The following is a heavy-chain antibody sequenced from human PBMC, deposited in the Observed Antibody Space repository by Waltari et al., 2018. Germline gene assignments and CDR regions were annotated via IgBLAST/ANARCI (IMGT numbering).Heavy chain of an antibody. Sequence: EVHLVQSGGGLVQPGGSLRLSWVASEFTFRNYWMTWVRQAPGKGLEWLANINEDGSNSHHVDSIRGRFTISRDNTESSLYLQMNFLRVEDTAVYYCARDIPAGDSFLDFWGQGALVTVSS. CDR1: EFTFRNYW. V-gene: IGHV3-7*01. CDR2: INEDGSNS. CDR3: ARDIPAGDSFLDF. J-gene: IGHJ4*02. D-gene: IGHD1-26*01.